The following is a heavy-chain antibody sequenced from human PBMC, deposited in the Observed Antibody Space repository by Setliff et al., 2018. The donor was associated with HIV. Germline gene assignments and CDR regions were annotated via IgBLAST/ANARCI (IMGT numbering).Heavy chain of an antibody. D-gene: IGHD5-18*01. CDR3: TTSWITDGYTFGPRKYYFDH. CDR1: GFTFRTYW. V-gene: IGHV3-7*03. Sequence: GGSLRLSCAASGFTFRTYWMNWVRQAPGKGLEWVANINQDGSEKYYVDSVKGRFTISRDNAKNSLYLQMNSLRAEDTAVHYCTTSWITDGYTFGPRKYYFDHWGQGTLVTVSS. CDR2: INQDGSEK. J-gene: IGHJ4*02.